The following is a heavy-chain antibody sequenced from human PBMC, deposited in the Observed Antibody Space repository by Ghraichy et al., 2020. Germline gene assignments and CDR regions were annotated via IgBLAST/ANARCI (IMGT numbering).Heavy chain of an antibody. CDR2: IYTSGST. CDR1: GGSISSYY. D-gene: IGHD6-6*01. J-gene: IGHJ6*02. V-gene: IGHV4-4*07. Sequence: SETLSLTCTVSGGSISSYYWSWIRQPAGKGLEWIGRIYTSGSTNYNPSLKSRVTMSVDTSKNQFSLKLSSVTAADTAVYYCARRTRASSPRGDYYGMDVWGQGTTVTVSS. CDR3: ARRTRASSPRGDYYGMDV.